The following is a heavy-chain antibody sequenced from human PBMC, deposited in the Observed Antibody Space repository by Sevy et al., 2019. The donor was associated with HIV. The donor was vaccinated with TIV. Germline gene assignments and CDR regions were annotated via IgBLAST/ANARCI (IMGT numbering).Heavy chain of an antibody. CDR1: GFIFSGYA. J-gene: IGHJ4*02. Sequence: GGSLRLSCTTSGFIFSGYAMHWVRQAPGKGLEWVAVISRDGGEEYSAESVKGRFTISRDNSKNTLYLQMNGLKTEDTAVYYCAKGLGYNGSACFWVDYWGQGTLVTVSS. D-gene: IGHD3-10*01. CDR3: AKGLGYNGSACFWVDY. V-gene: IGHV3-30*18. CDR2: ISRDGGEE.